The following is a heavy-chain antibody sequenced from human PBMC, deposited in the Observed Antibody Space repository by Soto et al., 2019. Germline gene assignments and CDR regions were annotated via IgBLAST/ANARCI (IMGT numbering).Heavy chain of an antibody. Sequence: ASVKVSCKASGYTFTGYYMHWVRQAPGQGLEWMGWINPNSGGTNYAQKFQGWVTMTRDTSISTAYMELSRLRSDDTAVYYCARARGIVVVPAAGWFDPWGQGTLVTVPS. CDR1: GYTFTGYY. CDR2: INPNSGGT. D-gene: IGHD2-2*01. J-gene: IGHJ5*02. CDR3: ARARGIVVVPAAGWFDP. V-gene: IGHV1-2*04.